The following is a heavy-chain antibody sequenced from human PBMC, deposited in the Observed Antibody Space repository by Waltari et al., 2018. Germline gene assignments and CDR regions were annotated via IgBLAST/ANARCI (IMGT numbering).Heavy chain of an antibody. J-gene: IGHJ4*02. CDR1: GFMVSTNY. CDR2: IYSGGST. CDR3: ARWQQWPVRAFDY. Sequence: EVQLVESGGGLIQPGGYLRLSCAASGFMVSTNYMSWVRQAPGRGLEWVSLIYSGGSTYYADSVKGRFTISRDNSKNTLYLQMDSLSVEDTAVYYCARWQQWPVRAFDYWGQGTLVTVSS. D-gene: IGHD6-19*01. V-gene: IGHV3-53*01.